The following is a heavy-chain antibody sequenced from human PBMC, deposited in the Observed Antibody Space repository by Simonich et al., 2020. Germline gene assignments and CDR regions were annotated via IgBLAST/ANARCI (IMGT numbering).Heavy chain of an antibody. Sequence: QVQLVESGGGVVQPGRSLRLSCAASGFTFSSYAMHWVRQAPGKGLEWVSVIEYDGNNKYYADSVKGRFTISRDKSKNTLYLQMNSLRAEDTAVYYCARDGERYCGGDCYSYFDYWGQGTLVTVSS. J-gene: IGHJ4*02. CDR3: ARDGERYCGGDCYSYFDY. CDR1: GFTFSSYA. V-gene: IGHV3-30*07. D-gene: IGHD2-21*02. CDR2: IEYDGNNK.